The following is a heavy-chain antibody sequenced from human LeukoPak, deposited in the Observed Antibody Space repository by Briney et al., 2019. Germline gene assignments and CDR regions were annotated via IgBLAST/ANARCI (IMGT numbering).Heavy chain of an antibody. CDR1: GGSIGYYY. V-gene: IGHV4-59*01. D-gene: IGHD3-9*01. Sequence: SETLSLTCTVPGGSIGYYYWTWIRQSPGKGLEWIGQIYYTGRTYYNPSLERRVTISLDTSRIQFSLIMTSVTAADTAMYYCARGGTYNDILSFDPWGQGTLVSVSS. CDR3: ARGGTYNDILSFDP. CDR2: IYYTGRT. J-gene: IGHJ5*02.